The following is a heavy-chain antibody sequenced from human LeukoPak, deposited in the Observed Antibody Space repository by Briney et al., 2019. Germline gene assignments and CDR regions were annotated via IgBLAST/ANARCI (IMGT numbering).Heavy chain of an antibody. CDR3: ARSYDFWSGKDY. V-gene: IGHV1-69*05. Sequence: SVKVSCKASGGTFSSYAISWVRQSPGQGLERMGGIIPIFGTANYAQKFQGRVTITTDESTSTAYMELSSLRSEDTAVYYCARSYDFWSGKDYWGQGTLVNVSS. CDR2: IIPIFGTA. D-gene: IGHD3-3*01. J-gene: IGHJ4*02. CDR1: GGTFSSYA.